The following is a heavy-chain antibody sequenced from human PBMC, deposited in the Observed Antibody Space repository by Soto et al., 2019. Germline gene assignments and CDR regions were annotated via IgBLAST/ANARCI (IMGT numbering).Heavy chain of an antibody. CDR3: ARAVSSSASVTIFDY. D-gene: IGHD4-17*01. J-gene: IGHJ4*02. CDR2: INPNSGGT. CDR1: GYTFTGYY. V-gene: IGHV1-2*04. Sequence: QVQLVQSGAEVKKPGASVKVSCKASGYTFTGYYMHWVRQAPGQGLEWMGWINPNSGGTNYAQKFQGWVTMTRDTSISTAYMELSRLRSDDTAVYYCARAVSSSASVTIFDYWGQGTLVTVSS.